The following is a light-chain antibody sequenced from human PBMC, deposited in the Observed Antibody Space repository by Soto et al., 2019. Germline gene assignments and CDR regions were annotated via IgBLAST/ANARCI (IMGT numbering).Light chain of an antibody. CDR2: DVS. J-gene: IGKJ4*01. Sequence: EIVMTQSPATLSVSPGERATLSCRASQSISSSLAWYQQKPDQSPRLLIYDVSTRATGIPARFSGSASGTDFTLTISSLQSEDFAVYYCQQYKSWPLTFGGGTKVEIK. CDR1: QSISSS. CDR3: QQYKSWPLT. V-gene: IGKV3-15*01.